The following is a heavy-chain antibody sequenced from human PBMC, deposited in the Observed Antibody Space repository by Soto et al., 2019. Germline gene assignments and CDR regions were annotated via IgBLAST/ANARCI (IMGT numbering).Heavy chain of an antibody. D-gene: IGHD2-15*01. V-gene: IGHV3-23*01. CDR3: AKRKDSGGSRGHASDM. CDR2: ISASGAGV. Sequence: GGSLRLSCAASGFTFNTYAMTWVRQAPGKGLDWVSTISASGAGVNYADSVKGRFTISRDNSKNTLYLQMNSLRVEDTAVYYCAKRKDSGGSRGHASDMWGQGTTVTVSS. CDR1: GFTFNTYA. J-gene: IGHJ3*02.